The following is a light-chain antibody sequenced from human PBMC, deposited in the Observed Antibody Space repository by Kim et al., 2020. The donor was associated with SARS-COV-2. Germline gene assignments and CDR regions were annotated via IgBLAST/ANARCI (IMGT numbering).Light chain of an antibody. Sequence: SYLSASVGDRVTITCQASQDIGNYLNWYQHKPGQAPKFLIYDASNLEIGVPSRFSARGSGTDFTFTISSLQPEDIATYYCQHLYTFGQGTKVDIK. V-gene: IGKV1-33*01. CDR3: QHLYT. CDR2: DAS. CDR1: QDIGNY. J-gene: IGKJ2*01.